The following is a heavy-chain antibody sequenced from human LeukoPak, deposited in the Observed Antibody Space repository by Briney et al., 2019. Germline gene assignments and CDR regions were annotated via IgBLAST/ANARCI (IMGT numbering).Heavy chain of an antibody. D-gene: IGHD3-10*01. CDR2: ISRNGDTT. V-gene: IGHV3-64*04. CDR1: GFTFSTFP. CDR3: ARVGYYASGPFSYFDY. Sequence: PGGSLRLSCSASGFTFSTFPMHWVRQAPGKGLEYFSAISRNGDTTYYADSVKGRFTISRDNSKNTLYLQMNSLSVEDTAVYYCARVGYYASGPFSYFDYWGQGTLVTVSS. J-gene: IGHJ4*02.